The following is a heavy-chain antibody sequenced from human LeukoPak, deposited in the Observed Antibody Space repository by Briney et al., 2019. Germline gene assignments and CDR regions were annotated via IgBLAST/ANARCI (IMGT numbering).Heavy chain of an antibody. J-gene: IGHJ4*02. V-gene: IGHV3-30-3*01. Sequence: GGSLRLSCAASGFTFRTSAMHWVRQAPGKGLEWVAIISYDGNNKYYADSVKGRFTISRDNSKNTLYLQMNSLRAEDTAVYYCAKAPAAGPLFDYWGQGTLVTVSS. CDR3: AKAPAAGPLFDY. CDR2: ISYDGNNK. CDR1: GFTFRTSA. D-gene: IGHD6-13*01.